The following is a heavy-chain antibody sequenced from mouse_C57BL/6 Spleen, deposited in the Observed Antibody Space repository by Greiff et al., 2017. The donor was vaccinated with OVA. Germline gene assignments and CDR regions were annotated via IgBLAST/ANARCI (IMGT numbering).Heavy chain of an antibody. CDR3: AKMVVAYYFDY. V-gene: IGHV7-3*03. D-gene: IGHD1-1*01. J-gene: IGHJ2*01. Sequence: EVKLVESGGGLVQPGGSLSLSCAASGFTFTDYYMRWVRQPPGKALEWLGFIRNKANGYTTEYSASVKGRFTISRDNSQSILYLQMKALRAEDSATYYWAKMVVAYYFDYWGQGTTLTVSS. CDR1: GFTFTDYY. CDR2: IRNKANGYTT.